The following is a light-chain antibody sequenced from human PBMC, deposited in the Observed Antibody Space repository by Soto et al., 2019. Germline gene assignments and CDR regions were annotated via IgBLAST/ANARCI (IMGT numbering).Light chain of an antibody. Sequence: DIVLTQSPATLSLSPGERATLSCRASQSVSSFLAWFQQKPGQAPRLLIYDASNRATGIPARFSGSGSGTDFTLTISSLEPEDFAVYYCQQRSNWPQLTFGGGTKVEIE. CDR2: DAS. CDR1: QSVSSF. V-gene: IGKV3-11*01. J-gene: IGKJ4*01. CDR3: QQRSNWPQLT.